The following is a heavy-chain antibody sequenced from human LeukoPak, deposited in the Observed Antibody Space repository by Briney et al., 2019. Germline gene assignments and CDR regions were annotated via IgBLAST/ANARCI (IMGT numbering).Heavy chain of an antibody. J-gene: IGHJ4*02. CDR3: AKDSYDSSGSRYDY. CDR1: GFTFSDYA. Sequence: QPGGSLRLSCAASGFTFSDYAMSWVRQAPGKGLEWVSAISDRGDRTWDADSVKGRVTISRDNYKNTLFLQMNSLRAEDTAIYYCAKDSYDSSGSRYDYWGQGTLVTVSS. V-gene: IGHV3-23*01. CDR2: ISDRGDRT. D-gene: IGHD3-22*01.